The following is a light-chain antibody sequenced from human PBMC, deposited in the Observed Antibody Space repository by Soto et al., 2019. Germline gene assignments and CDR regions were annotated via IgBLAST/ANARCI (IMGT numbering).Light chain of an antibody. J-gene: IGLJ1*01. V-gene: IGLV4-60*02. Sequence: QSVLTQSSSASASLGSAVNLTCTLSSGHSSYIIAWHQQQPGKAPRYLMKLEGSGSYNKGSGVPDRFSGSSSGADRYFTISNLQFEDEADYYGETWDSNTRVFGTGTKVTVL. CDR1: SGHSSYI. CDR2: LEGSGSY. CDR3: ETWDSNTRV.